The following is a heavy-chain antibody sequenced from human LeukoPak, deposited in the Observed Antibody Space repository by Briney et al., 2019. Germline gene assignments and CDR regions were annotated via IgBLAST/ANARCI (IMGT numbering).Heavy chain of an antibody. CDR1: GGSMSNYY. D-gene: IGHD3-10*01. CDR2: IYYSGST. Sequence: SETLSLTCTVSGGSMSNYYWTWMRQPPGKGLEWVGYIYYSGSTNYNPSLKSRVTISVDTSKNQFSLKLSSVTAADTAVYYCARVYGSGSYYLYWFDPWGQGTLVTVSS. J-gene: IGHJ5*02. CDR3: ARVYGSGSYYLYWFDP. V-gene: IGHV4-59*12.